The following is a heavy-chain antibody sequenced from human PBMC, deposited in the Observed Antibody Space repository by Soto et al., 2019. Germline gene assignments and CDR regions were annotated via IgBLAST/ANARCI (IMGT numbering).Heavy chain of an antibody. Sequence: PGGSLRLSCAASGVSVSDVWMNWVRQSPVKGLVCVCRIKSRSAGGTTDYASMVKGRFTVLRVDSKNTVYLQMNSLNTEDTGVYYCTTDTWYDSWNNDIRFDYWGQGTLVTVS. CDR1: GVSVSDVW. D-gene: IGHD3-3*01. CDR2: IKSRSAGGTT. CDR3: TTDTWYDSWNNDIRFDY. V-gene: IGHV3-15*07. J-gene: IGHJ4*02.